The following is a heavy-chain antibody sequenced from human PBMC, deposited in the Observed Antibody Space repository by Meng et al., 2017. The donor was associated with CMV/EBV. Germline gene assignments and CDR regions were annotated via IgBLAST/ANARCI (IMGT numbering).Heavy chain of an antibody. CDR3: ASGLYFFDP. J-gene: IGHJ5*02. D-gene: IGHD2-21*01. CDR2: INWYGGST. V-gene: IGHV3-20*04. Sequence: GESLKISCAASGFTFDDYGMSWVRQAPGKGLEWGSGINWYGGSTGYADSVKGRFNISRDNAKNSLYLQMNSLRAEDTALYYCASGLYFFDPWGQVTLVT. CDR1: GFTFDDYG.